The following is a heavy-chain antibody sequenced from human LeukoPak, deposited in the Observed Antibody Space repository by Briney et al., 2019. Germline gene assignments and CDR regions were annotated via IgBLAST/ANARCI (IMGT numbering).Heavy chain of an antibody. CDR2: IYYSGST. Sequence: PSETLSLTCTVSGGSISSGGYYWSWIRQHPGKGLEWIGYIYYSGSTYYNPSLKSRVTISVDTSKNQFSLKLSSVTAADTAVYYCARVNPYYDSSGYYSWGQGTLVTVSS. V-gene: IGHV4-31*03. J-gene: IGHJ4*02. CDR1: GGSISSGGYY. D-gene: IGHD3-22*01. CDR3: ARVNPYYDSSGYYS.